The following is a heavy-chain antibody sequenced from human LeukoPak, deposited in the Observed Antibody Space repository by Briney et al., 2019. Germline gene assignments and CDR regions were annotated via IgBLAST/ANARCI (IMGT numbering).Heavy chain of an antibody. CDR3: VRATGHYFDSSGLHLGNAFDI. J-gene: IGHJ3*02. V-gene: IGHV4-59*01. CDR1: GGSISIYQ. CDR2: IYYSGST. D-gene: IGHD3-22*01. Sequence: SETLSLTCTVSGGSISIYQWNWIRQSPGKGLEWIGYIYYSGSTNYNPSLKSRVTISVDTSKNQFSLKLSSVTAADTAVYYCVRATGHYFDSSGLHLGNAFDIWGQGTMVTVSS.